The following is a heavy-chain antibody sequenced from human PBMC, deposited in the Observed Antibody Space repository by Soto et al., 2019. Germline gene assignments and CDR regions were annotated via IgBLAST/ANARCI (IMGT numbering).Heavy chain of an antibody. V-gene: IGHV1-2*02. CDR3: ARGSSGYYYEYFDY. CDR1: GYTFTDYY. Sequence: QVQLVQSGAEVKTPGASVKVSCKTSGYTFTDYYIHWVRQAPGQGLEWMGWINPNSGGTDYAQIFQGRVTITRDTSISTAFLELSRLKSDDTAVFYCARGSSGYYYEYFDYWGQGTLVTVSS. J-gene: IGHJ4*02. D-gene: IGHD3-22*01. CDR2: INPNSGGT.